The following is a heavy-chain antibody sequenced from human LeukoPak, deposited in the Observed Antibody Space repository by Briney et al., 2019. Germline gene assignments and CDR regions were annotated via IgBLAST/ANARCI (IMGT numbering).Heavy chain of an antibody. CDR2: IYSGGST. D-gene: IGHD1-20*01. CDR1: GFTFSDYY. J-gene: IGHJ4*02. CDR3: ARAESITGTSFDY. V-gene: IGHV3-53*01. Sequence: GGSLRLSCAASGFTFSDYYMSWIRQAPGKGLEWVSVIYSGGSTYYADSVKGRFTISRDNSKNTLYLQMNSLRAEDTAVYYCARAESITGTSFDYWGQGTLVTVSS.